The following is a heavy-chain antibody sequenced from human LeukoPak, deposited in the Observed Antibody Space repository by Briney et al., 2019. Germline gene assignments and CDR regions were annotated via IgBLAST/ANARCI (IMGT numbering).Heavy chain of an antibody. CDR2: ISSSSGYI. CDR1: GFTFSSYS. CDR3: ARGAKYYYDSSGYYLYYFDY. D-gene: IGHD3-22*01. Sequence: PGGSLRLSCAASGFTFSSYSMNWVRQAPGKGLEWVSSISSSSGYIYYADSVKGRFTISRDNAKNSLYLQMNSLRAEDTAVYYCARGAKYYYDSSGYYLYYFDYWGQGTLVTVSS. J-gene: IGHJ4*02. V-gene: IGHV3-21*01.